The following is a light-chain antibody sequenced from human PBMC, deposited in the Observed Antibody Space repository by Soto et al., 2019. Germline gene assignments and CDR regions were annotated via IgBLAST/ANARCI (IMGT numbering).Light chain of an antibody. CDR1: SSDVGSYNH. CDR2: EVS. CDR3: CSYAGSSAYVI. Sequence: QSVLTQPASVSGSPGQSITISCTGSSSDVGSYNHVSWFQQHPGKAPKLMIYEVSKRPSGVSNRFSGSKSDNTASLTISGLQPEDQADYYCCSYAGSSAYVIFGGGTKVTVL. V-gene: IGLV2-23*02. J-gene: IGLJ2*01.